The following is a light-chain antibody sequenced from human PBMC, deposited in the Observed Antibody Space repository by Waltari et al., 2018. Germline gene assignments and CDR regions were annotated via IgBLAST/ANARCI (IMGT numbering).Light chain of an antibody. CDR1: ALPKQY. Sequence: SYELTPPPSVSVSPGQTARITCSGDALPKQYAYWYQQKPGQAPVLVIYKDSERPSGIPERFSGSSSGKTVTLTISGVQAEDEADYYCQSADSSGTWVFGGGTKLTVL. V-gene: IGLV3-25*03. CDR2: KDS. J-gene: IGLJ3*02. CDR3: QSADSSGTWV.